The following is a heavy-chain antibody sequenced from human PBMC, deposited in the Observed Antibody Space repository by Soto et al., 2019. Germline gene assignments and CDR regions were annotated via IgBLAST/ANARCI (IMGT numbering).Heavy chain of an antibody. CDR1: GYTFTSYD. Sequence: QVQLVQSGAEVKKPGASVKVSCKASGYTFTSYDINWVRQATGQGLEWMGWMNPNSGNTCYAQNFQGRVTMTGNTSISTAYMELSSLRSEETAVYYCARATSSSYHYCGQGSLVTVSS. CDR3: ARATSSSYHY. D-gene: IGHD6-13*01. V-gene: IGHV1-8*01. CDR2: MNPNSGNT. J-gene: IGHJ4*02.